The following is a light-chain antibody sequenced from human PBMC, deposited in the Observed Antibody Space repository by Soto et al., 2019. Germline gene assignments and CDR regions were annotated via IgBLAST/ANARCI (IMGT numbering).Light chain of an antibody. J-gene: IGKJ1*01. V-gene: IGKV4-1*01. CDR1: QTVLDSSNNRDY. CDR2: WAS. CDR3: QQDYTSPRT. Sequence: DIVMTQSPDSLAVSLGERATINCKSSQTVLDSSNNRDYLTWYQQKPGQPPKLLIYWASTREFGVPDRFGGSGSGTDFTLTISSLQAGDVGVYYCQQDYTSPRTFGHGTKVELK.